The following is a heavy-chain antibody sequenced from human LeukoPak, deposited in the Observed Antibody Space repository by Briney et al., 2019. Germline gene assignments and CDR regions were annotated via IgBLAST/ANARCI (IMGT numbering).Heavy chain of an antibody. D-gene: IGHD1-7*01. CDR3: TAGTGTSDFDY. CDR2: IKSKTDGGTR. V-gene: IGHV3-15*01. Sequence: PGGSLRLSCTASGFTFSSYAMSWVRQAPGKGLEWVGRIKSKTDGGTRDFAAPVKGRFNISRDDSTNTLYLQMNSLKTEDTAVYYCTAGTGTSDFDYWGQGTLVIVSS. CDR1: GFTFSSYA. J-gene: IGHJ4*02.